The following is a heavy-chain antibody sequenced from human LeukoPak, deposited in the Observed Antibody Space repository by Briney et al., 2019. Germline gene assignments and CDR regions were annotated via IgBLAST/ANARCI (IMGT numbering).Heavy chain of an antibody. CDR2: IRDSGEA. J-gene: IGHJ5*02. V-gene: IGHV3-66*03. D-gene: IGHD3/OR15-3a*01. CDR1: GFRVSDYY. Sequence: GGSLRLSCAVSGFRVSDYYMLWVRQAPGKGLEWVGLIRDSGEAFYADFARGRFAISRDESENTLYLQMNSLRVEDTAVYFCARDRTANQDWVQFDPWGQGNPVIVSS. CDR3: ARDRTANQDWVQFDP.